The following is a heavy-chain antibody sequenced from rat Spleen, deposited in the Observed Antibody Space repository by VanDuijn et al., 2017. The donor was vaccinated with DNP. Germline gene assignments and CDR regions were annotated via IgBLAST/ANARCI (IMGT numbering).Heavy chain of an antibody. CDR2: IWSGGST. V-gene: IGHV2-1*01. Sequence: QVQLKESGPGLVQPSQTLSLTCTVSGFSLTSNSVHWVRQPPGKGLEWVGAIWSGGSTDYNSALKSRLSISRDTSKSQVFLKMNSLQTEDTAIYFCTRSRIYYYDGYYHVDYYAMDAWGQGTSVTVSS. J-gene: IGHJ4*01. CDR1: GFSLTSNS. D-gene: IGHD1-12*03. CDR3: TRSRIYYYDGYYHVDYYAMDA.